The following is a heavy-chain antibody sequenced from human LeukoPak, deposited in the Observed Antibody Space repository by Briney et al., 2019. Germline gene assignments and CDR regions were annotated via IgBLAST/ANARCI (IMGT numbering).Heavy chain of an antibody. V-gene: IGHV1-69*13. D-gene: IGHD2-2*01. CDR2: IIPIFGTA. J-gene: IGHJ4*02. Sequence: ASVKVSCKASGGTFSSYAISWVRQAPGQGLEWMGGIIPIFGTANYAQKFQGRVTITADESTSTAYMELSSLRSEDTAVYYCAIDSGGYCSSTSCYAGVFVWGQGTLVTVSS. CDR1: GGTFSSYA. CDR3: AIDSGGYCSSTSCYAGVFV.